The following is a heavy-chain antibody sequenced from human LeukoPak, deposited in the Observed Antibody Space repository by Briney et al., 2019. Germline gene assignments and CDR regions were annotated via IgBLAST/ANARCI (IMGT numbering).Heavy chain of an antibody. CDR2: FDPEDGET. CDR1: GYTLTELS. D-gene: IGHD3-10*01. J-gene: IGHJ4*02. CDR3: ATAEVYYYGSGSYSY. V-gene: IGHV1-24*01. Sequence: ASVKVSCKVSGYTLTELSMHWVRQAPGKGLEWMGGFDPEDGETIYAQKFQGRVTMTEDTSTDIAYMELSSLRSEDTAVYYCATAEVYYYGSGSYSYWGQGTLVTVSS.